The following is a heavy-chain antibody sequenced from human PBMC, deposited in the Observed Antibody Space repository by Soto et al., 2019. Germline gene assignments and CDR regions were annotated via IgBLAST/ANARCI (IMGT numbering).Heavy chain of an antibody. Sequence: PGGSLRLSCAASGFSFSDYTMTWVRLAPVTGLEWVSSISRTSSHIYYADSLKGRFIISRDNANNSLFLQMNSLRAEDTAVYYCARGRGYFDSSDYYEDFWGQGTLVTVS. CDR2: ISRTSSHI. V-gene: IGHV3-21*01. J-gene: IGHJ4*02. D-gene: IGHD3-22*01. CDR3: ARGRGYFDSSDYYEDF. CDR1: GFSFSDYT.